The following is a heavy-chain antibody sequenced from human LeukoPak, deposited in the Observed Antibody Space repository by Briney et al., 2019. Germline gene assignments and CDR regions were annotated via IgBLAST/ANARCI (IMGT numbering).Heavy chain of an antibody. CDR1: GYTFTNYG. J-gene: IGHJ5*02. D-gene: IGHD5-18*01. CDR3: ARDTAMQRKGKIKNWFDP. V-gene: IGHV1-18*01. CDR2: ISAYNGNT. Sequence: ASVKVSCKASGYTFTNYGISWVRQAPGQGLEWMGWISAYNGNTHYAQKLQGRVTMTTDTSTSTAYMELRSLRSDDTAVYYCARDTAMQRKGKIKNWFDPWGQGTLVTVSS.